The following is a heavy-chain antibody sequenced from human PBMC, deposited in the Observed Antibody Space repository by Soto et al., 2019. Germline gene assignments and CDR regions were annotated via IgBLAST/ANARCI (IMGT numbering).Heavy chain of an antibody. D-gene: IGHD3-9*01. CDR1: GYSLTSYW. Sequence: SLKISSKGSGYSLTSYWLGWVRQMTWKGLEWMGIIYPGDSDTRYSPSFQGQVTISVDASKNQFSLNLRSVTATDTAVYYCARDAKSYYYDITKYYFDSWGQETPLTVSS. J-gene: IGHJ4*02. CDR2: IYPGDSDT. V-gene: IGHV5-51*01. CDR3: ARDAKSYYYDITKYYFDS.